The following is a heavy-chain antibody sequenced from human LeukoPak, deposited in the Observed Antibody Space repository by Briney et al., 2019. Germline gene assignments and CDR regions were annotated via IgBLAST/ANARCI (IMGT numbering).Heavy chain of an antibody. Sequence: SETLSLTCTVSGGPISSYYWSWIRQPPGKGLEWIGYIYYSGSTYYNPSLKSRVTISVDRSKNQFSLKLSSVTAADTAVYYCARATSYQFWYWGQGTLVTVSS. D-gene: IGHD2-2*01. CDR1: GGPISSYY. V-gene: IGHV4-59*12. J-gene: IGHJ4*02. CDR2: IYYSGST. CDR3: ARATSYQFWY.